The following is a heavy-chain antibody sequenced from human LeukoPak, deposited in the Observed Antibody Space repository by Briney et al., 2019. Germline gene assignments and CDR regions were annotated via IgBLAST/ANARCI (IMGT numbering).Heavy chain of an antibody. V-gene: IGHV1-69*13. J-gene: IGHJ4*02. D-gene: IGHD5-18*01. CDR2: VIPISGTA. CDR1: GGAFSSYA. CDR3: ARTGHSYGGPDFDY. Sequence: ASVKVSFKASGGAFSSYAISWVRQAPGQGLEWMGGVIPISGTANYAQRFQGRVTITADESTSTAYMQLSSLRSDDTAVYYCARTGHSYGGPDFDYWGQGTLVTVSS.